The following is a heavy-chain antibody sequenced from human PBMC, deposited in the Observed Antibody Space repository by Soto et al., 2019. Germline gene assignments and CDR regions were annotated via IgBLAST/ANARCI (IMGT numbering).Heavy chain of an antibody. D-gene: IGHD3-9*01. J-gene: IGHJ6*02. CDR1: GYSFTSYW. Sequence: GESLKISCKGSGYSFTSYWISWVRQMPGKGLEWMGRIDPSDSYTNYSPSFQGHVTISADKSISTAYLQWSSLKASDTAMYYCARHYDILTGNHYYGMDVWGQGTTVTVSS. CDR2: IDPSDSYT. CDR3: ARHYDILTGNHYYGMDV. V-gene: IGHV5-10-1*01.